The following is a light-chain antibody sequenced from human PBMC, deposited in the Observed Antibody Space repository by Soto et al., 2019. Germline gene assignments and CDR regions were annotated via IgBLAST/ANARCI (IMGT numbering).Light chain of an antibody. Sequence: EIVMTQSPATLSVSPGERATLSCRASQSVGSNLAWYQQKPGQAPRLLIYGASTRATRIPARFSGSGSGTELTLTISSLQSEDFAIYFCQQYNNWPPDRTFGQGTKVEIK. CDR1: QSVGSN. CDR2: GAS. V-gene: IGKV3-15*01. J-gene: IGKJ1*01. CDR3: QQYNNWPPDRT.